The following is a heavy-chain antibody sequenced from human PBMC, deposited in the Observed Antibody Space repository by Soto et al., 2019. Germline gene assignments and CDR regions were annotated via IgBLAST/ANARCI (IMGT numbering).Heavy chain of an antibody. Sequence: PSETLSLTCTVSGGSISSGGYYWSWIRQPPGKGLEWIGYIYYSGSTNYNPSLKSRVTISVDTSKNQFSLKLSSVTAADTAVYYCAREVNLGYAIDYWGQGTLVTVSS. D-gene: IGHD3-16*01. CDR1: GGSISSGGYY. V-gene: IGHV4-61*08. CDR3: AREVNLGYAIDY. J-gene: IGHJ4*02. CDR2: IYYSGST.